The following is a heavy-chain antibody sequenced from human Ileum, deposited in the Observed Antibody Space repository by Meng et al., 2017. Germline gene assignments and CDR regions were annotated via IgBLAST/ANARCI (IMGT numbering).Heavy chain of an antibody. CDR3: AREGSWFGADY. CDR2: VNHDGGT. D-gene: IGHD3-10*01. CDR1: GASFTGYS. V-gene: IGHV4-34*01. J-gene: IGHJ4*02. Sequence: QVQRQQGGAGLSKPSETLSPTCTVYGASFTGYSWTWIRQSPGKGLEWIGEVNHDGGTNYSPSLKSRVIISIDTSKNQFSLKLTAVTATDAAVYYCAREGSWFGADYWGQGTLVTVSS.